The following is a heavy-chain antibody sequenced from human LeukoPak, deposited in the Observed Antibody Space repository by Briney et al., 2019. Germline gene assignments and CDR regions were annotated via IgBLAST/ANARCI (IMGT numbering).Heavy chain of an antibody. Sequence: GGSLRLSCAASGFPFSSYAMHWVRQAPGKGLEWVAVISYDGSNKYYADSVKGRFTISRDNSKNTLYLQMNSLRAEDTAVYYCARDYADSSGWYKLDYWGQGTLVTVSS. V-gene: IGHV3-30*04. CDR3: ARDYADSSGWYKLDY. D-gene: IGHD6-19*01. CDR2: ISYDGSNK. CDR1: GFPFSSYA. J-gene: IGHJ4*02.